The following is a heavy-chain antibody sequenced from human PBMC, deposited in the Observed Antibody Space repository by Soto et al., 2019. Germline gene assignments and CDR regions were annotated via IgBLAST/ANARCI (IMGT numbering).Heavy chain of an antibody. J-gene: IGHJ6*02. CDR2: IYYSCST. CDR1: GGSISSSNYY. D-gene: IGHD2-15*01. Sequence: QLQLQESGPGLVKPSETLSLTCTVSGGSISSSNYYWVWISQPPGQGLKWIGRIYYSCSTYYSPSHKIRVTISVDTSENQSSLKLNSVTSADTSVYYCASLSGGKQGAVYYYYGVDVWGLGTTVTVTS. CDR3: ASLSGGKQGAVYYYYGVDV. V-gene: IGHV4-39*01.